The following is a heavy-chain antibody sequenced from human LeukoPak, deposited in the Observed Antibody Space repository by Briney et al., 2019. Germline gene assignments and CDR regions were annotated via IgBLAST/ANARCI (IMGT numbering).Heavy chain of an antibody. CDR2: IWYDGSNK. Sequence: PGGSLRLSCAASGLTFRNYGMHWVRQAPGKGLEWVAVIWYDGSNKYYADSVKGRFTISRDNAKNSLYLQMNSLRVEDTAVYYCTRDPRRLDYLGQGTLVTVSS. V-gene: IGHV3-33*01. CDR1: GLTFRNYG. J-gene: IGHJ4*02. CDR3: TRDPRRLDY.